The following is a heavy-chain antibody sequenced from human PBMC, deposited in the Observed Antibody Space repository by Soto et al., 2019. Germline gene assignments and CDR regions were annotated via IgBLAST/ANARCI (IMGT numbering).Heavy chain of an antibody. Sequence: SETLSLTCTVSVGSISSSSYYWGWIRQPPGKGLEWIGSIYYSGSTYYNPSLKSRVTISVDTSKNQFSLKLSSVTAADTAVYYCARQQVVRGVIITGYYYYGMDVWGQGTTVTVSS. CDR1: VGSISSSSYY. CDR3: ARQQVVRGVIITGYYYYGMDV. V-gene: IGHV4-39*01. J-gene: IGHJ6*02. D-gene: IGHD3-10*01. CDR2: IYYSGST.